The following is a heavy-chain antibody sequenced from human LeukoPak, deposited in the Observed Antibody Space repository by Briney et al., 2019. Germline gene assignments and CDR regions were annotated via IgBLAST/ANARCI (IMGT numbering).Heavy chain of an antibody. CDR3: ARHRAGRYYYDSSGYPLYYMDV. CDR1: GGSFSGYY. Sequence: PSETLSLTCAVYGGSFSGYYWSWIRQPPGKGLEWIGEINHSGSTNYNPSLKSRVTISVDTSKNQFSLKLSSVTAADTAVYYCARHRAGRYYYDSSGYPLYYMDVWGKGTTVTISS. CDR2: INHSGST. V-gene: IGHV4-34*01. D-gene: IGHD3-22*01. J-gene: IGHJ6*03.